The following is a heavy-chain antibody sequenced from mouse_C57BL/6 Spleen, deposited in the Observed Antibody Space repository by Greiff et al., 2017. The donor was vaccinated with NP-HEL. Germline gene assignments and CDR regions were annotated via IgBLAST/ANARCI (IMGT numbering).Heavy chain of an antibody. V-gene: IGHV1-5*01. D-gene: IGHD2-4*01. Sequence: EVQLQQSGTVLARPGASVKMSCKTSGYTFTSYWMHWVKQRPGQGLVWLGAIFPGNSDTSYNQKFKGKAKLTAVTSASPTYMELSSLTKEDSAVYYCTGPSYDYDGAWFAYWGQGTLVTVSA. CDR1: GYTFTSYW. CDR2: IFPGNSDT. CDR3: TGPSYDYDGAWFAY. J-gene: IGHJ3*01.